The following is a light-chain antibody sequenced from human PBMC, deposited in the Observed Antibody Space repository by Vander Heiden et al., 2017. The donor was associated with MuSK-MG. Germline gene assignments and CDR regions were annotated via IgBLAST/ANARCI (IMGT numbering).Light chain of an antibody. CDR1: QDISNH. CDR2: DAS. J-gene: IGKJ3*01. CDR3: QQYDNLPGFT. V-gene: IGKV1-33*01. Sequence: DIQMTQSPSSLSASVGDRVTITCQASQDISNHLNWYQQKPGKAPKLLIYDASNLETGVPSRFSGSGSGTDFTFTISSLQPEDIATYYCQQYDNLPGFTFGPGTKVXIK.